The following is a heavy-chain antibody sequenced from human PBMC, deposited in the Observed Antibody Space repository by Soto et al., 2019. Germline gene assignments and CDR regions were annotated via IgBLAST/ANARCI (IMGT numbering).Heavy chain of an antibody. Sequence: EVQLVESGGGLVKPGGSLRLSCAASGFTFSSYSMNWVRQAPGKGLEWVLSISSSSSYIYYADSVKGRFTISRDNAKNSLYLQMNSLRAEDTAVYYCARDGPTIQLWLRALDYWGQGTTVTVSS. CDR1: GFTFSSYS. CDR3: ARDGPTIQLWLRALDY. V-gene: IGHV3-21*01. CDR2: ISSSSSYI. D-gene: IGHD5-18*01. J-gene: IGHJ4*02.